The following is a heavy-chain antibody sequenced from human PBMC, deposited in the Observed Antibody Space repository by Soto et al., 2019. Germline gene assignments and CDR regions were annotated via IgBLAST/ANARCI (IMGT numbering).Heavy chain of an antibody. J-gene: IGHJ3*02. Sequence: GGSLRLSCAASGFTFSSYAMSWVRQAPGKGLEWVSAISGSGGSTYYADSVKGRFTISRDNSKHTLYLQMNSLRAEDTAVYYCAKDRYKLGYCSSTSCLDAFDIWGQGTMVTVSS. CDR1: GFTFSSYA. D-gene: IGHD2-2*01. V-gene: IGHV3-23*01. CDR2: ISGSGGST. CDR3: AKDRYKLGYCSSTSCLDAFDI.